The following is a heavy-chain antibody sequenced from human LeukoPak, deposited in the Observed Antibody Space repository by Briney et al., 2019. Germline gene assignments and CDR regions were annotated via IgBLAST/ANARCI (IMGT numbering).Heavy chain of an antibody. CDR1: GGSISSYY. CDR2: IYSRGSS. Sequence: WETLSLTCSVSGGSISSYYWGWIRRPPGKRLEWVGYIYSRGSSNYNPSLKSRLTISVDTSKNQFSLKLSSVTAADTAVYYCTRYTMTMVRLDYYYYMDVWGKGTTVTVSS. J-gene: IGHJ6*03. V-gene: IGHV4-4*09. D-gene: IGHD4/OR15-4a*01. CDR3: TRYTMTMVRLDYYYYMDV.